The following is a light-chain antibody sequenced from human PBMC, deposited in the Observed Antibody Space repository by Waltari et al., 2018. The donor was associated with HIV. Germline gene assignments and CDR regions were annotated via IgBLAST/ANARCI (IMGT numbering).Light chain of an antibody. CDR1: TSNIGSSN. V-gene: IGLV1-44*01. CDR3: STWDDRLNGVV. CDR2: ADA. J-gene: IGLJ2*01. Sequence: QSVLTQPPSASGTPGQRVTISCSGSTSNIGSSNVNWYQQFSRAAPKLLIYADARRPSGFPARFSGSKSGTSSSLLIGGLRLEVEVDYYCSTWDDRLNGVVFGGGTRLTVV.